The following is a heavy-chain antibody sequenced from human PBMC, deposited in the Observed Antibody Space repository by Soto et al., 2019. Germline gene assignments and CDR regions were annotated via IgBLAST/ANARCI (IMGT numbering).Heavy chain of an antibody. Sequence: SQTLSLTCAISGDSVSSNSAAWNWIRQSPSRGLEWLGRTYYRSKWYNDYAVSVKSRITINPDTSKNQFSLQLNSVTPEDTAVYYCARDQGYSYGPIFYYYGMDVWGQGTTVTVS. V-gene: IGHV6-1*01. CDR1: GDSVSSNSAA. J-gene: IGHJ6*02. CDR2: TYYRSKWYN. CDR3: ARDQGYSYGPIFYYYGMDV. D-gene: IGHD5-18*01.